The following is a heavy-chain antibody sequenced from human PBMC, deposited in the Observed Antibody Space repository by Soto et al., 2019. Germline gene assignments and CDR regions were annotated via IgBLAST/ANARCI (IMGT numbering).Heavy chain of an antibody. CDR3: ASRTSGWYFDY. Sequence: EVQLLESGGGLVQPGGSLRLSCTASGFTFSSYGMNWVRQAPGKGLEWVSVISGRGGSTYYADSVKGRFTISRDNSKNKLYLQMNSLRAEDTAVDYCASRTSGWYFDYWGQGTLVTVSS. J-gene: IGHJ4*02. V-gene: IGHV3-23*01. CDR2: ISGRGGST. D-gene: IGHD6-19*01. CDR1: GFTFSSYG.